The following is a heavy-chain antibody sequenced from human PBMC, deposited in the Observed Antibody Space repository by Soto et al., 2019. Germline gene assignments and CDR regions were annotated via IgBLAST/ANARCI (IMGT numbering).Heavy chain of an antibody. CDR1: GFTFSTYA. CDR3: AKDRLSGGYYGMDV. D-gene: IGHD7-27*01. Sequence: EVQLLESGGGLVQPGGSLRLSCAASGFTFSTYAMSWVRQAPGKGLEWVSAISGRGGSTYYANSVKGRFTISRDNSKNTLYLQMNSLRAEDTAVYYCAKDRLSGGYYGMDVWGQGTTVTVSS. V-gene: IGHV3-23*01. J-gene: IGHJ6*02. CDR2: ISGRGGST.